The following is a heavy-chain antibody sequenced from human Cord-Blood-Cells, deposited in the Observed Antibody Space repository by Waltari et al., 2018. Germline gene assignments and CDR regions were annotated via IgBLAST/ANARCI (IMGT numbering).Heavy chain of an antibody. J-gene: IGHJ3*02. CDR2: ISSSSSYI. Sequence: VQLVESGGGLVKPGGSLRLSCAASGFTFSSYSMNWVRQAPGKGLEWVSSISSSSSYIYYADSVKGRFTISRDNAKNSLYLQMNSLRAEDTAVYYCARATITLDAFDIWGQGTMVTDSS. V-gene: IGHV3-21*01. CDR3: ARATITLDAFDI. CDR1: GFTFSSYS.